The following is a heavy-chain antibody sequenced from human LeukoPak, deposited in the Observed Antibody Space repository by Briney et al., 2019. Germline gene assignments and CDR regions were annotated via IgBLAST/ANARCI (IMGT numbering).Heavy chain of an antibody. Sequence: GGSLRLSCTASGFTLGSHDMHWVRQIPGQSLEWVAAVSSGFHAFFADSVQRRFTASREDARNSLYLQMNSLGAGDTAVYYCVREARGYHYTYFDYWGQGTLVTVSS. V-gene: IGHV3-13*01. D-gene: IGHD5-18*01. CDR3: VREARGYHYTYFDY. CDR1: GFTLGSHD. CDR2: VSSGFHA. J-gene: IGHJ4*02.